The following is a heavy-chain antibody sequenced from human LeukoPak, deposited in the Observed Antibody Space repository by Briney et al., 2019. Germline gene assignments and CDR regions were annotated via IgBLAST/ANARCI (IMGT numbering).Heavy chain of an antibody. D-gene: IGHD3-22*01. J-gene: IGHJ3*02. CDR1: GFTFSSYE. Sequence: GGSLRLSCAASGFTFSSYEMNWVRQAPGKGLEWVSYISSSSSTIYYADSVKGRFTISRDNAKNSLYLQMNSLRAEDTAVYYCARDMRPRGSGYYLFAFDIWGQGTMVTVSS. CDR3: ARDMRPRGSGYYLFAFDI. CDR2: ISSSSSTI. V-gene: IGHV3-48*01.